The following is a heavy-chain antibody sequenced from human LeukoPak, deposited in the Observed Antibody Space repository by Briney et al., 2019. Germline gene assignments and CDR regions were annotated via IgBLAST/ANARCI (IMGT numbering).Heavy chain of an antibody. CDR2: IYYSGSI. Sequence: SETLSLTCTVSGGSISSYYWSWIRQPPGNGLEWIGYIYYSGSINYNPSLKSRVTVSVDTSKNQFSLKLSSVTAADTAVYYCARGIMWGYHYYMDVXXKGTXXTVS. D-gene: IGHD2-21*01. J-gene: IGHJ6*03. V-gene: IGHV4-59*01. CDR3: ARGIMWGYHYYMDV. CDR1: GGSISSYY.